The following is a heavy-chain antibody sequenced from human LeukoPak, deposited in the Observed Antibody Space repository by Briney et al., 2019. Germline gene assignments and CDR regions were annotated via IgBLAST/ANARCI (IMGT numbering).Heavy chain of an antibody. J-gene: IGHJ5*01. D-gene: IGHD2-2*01. V-gene: IGHV4-4*07. Sequence: SETLSLTCTVSGGSISSYYWSWIRQPAGKGLEWIGRIYTSGSTNYNPSLKSRVTMSVDTSKNQFSLKLSSVTAADTAVYYGARDGPVEISVVVPAAHFWFDSWGQGTLVTVSS. CDR2: IYTSGST. CDR1: GGSISSYY. CDR3: ARDGPVEISVVVPAAHFWFDS.